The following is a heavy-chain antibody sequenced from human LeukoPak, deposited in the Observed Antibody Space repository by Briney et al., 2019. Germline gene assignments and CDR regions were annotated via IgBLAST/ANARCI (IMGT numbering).Heavy chain of an antibody. Sequence: GASVKVSCKASGYTFTSYGISWVRQAPGQGLEWMGWNNPNSGGTNYAQKFQGRVTMTRDTSISTAYMELSRLRSDDTAVYYCANSFDTSGYPFDYWGQGTPVTVSS. V-gene: IGHV1-2*02. CDR2: NNPNSGGT. CDR1: GYTFTSYG. CDR3: ANSFDTSGYPFDY. D-gene: IGHD3-22*01. J-gene: IGHJ4*02.